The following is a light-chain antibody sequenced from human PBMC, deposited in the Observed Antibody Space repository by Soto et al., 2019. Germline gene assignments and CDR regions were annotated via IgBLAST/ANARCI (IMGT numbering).Light chain of an antibody. CDR2: DAS. CDR3: QQRRTWPLT. Sequence: ETVLTQSPATLSLSPGVRATLSCRASQSVGSYLAWYQQKPGQAPRLLIYDASNRATGVPARFSGSGSGTEFTLSIGSLEPEDFAIYYCQQRRTWPLTFGGGTKVEIK. V-gene: IGKV3-11*01. J-gene: IGKJ4*01. CDR1: QSVGSY.